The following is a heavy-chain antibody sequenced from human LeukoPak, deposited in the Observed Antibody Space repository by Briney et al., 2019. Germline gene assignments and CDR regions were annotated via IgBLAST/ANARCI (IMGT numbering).Heavy chain of an antibody. V-gene: IGHV3-23*01. Sequence: PGGSLRLPCAVSGFTFSNEAMGWVRQLRGGGLEWVSTISPGGGTTYYAESMKGRFTISRDNSKSTLYLEMNSLRAEDTAVYYCANDMLSTLRDIVATRVDYWAREPWSPSPQ. D-gene: IGHD5-12*01. CDR1: GFTFSNEA. CDR3: ANDMLSTLRDIVATRVDY. CDR2: ISPGGGTT. J-gene: IGHJ4*02.